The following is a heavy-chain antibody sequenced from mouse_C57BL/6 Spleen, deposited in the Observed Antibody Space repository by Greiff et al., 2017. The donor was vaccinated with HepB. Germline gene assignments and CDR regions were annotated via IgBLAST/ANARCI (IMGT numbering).Heavy chain of an antibody. CDR2: IYPRSGNT. J-gene: IGHJ4*01. V-gene: IGHV1-81*01. D-gene: IGHD1-1*01. Sequence: QVQLQQSGAELARPGASVKLSCKASGYTFTSYGISWVKQRTGQGLEWIGEIYPRSGNTYYNEKFKGKATLTADKSSSTAYMELRSRTSEDSAVYFCARAIITTVVEDYAMDYWGQGTSVTVSS. CDR3: ARAIITTVVEDYAMDY. CDR1: GYTFTSYG.